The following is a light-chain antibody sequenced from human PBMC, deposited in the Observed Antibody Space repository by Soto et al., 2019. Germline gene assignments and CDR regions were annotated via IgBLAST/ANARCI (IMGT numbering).Light chain of an antibody. CDR1: SSDVGGYNY. V-gene: IGLV2-14*01. CDR2: EVS. Sequence: QSALTQPASVSGSPGQSITISCTGTSSDVGGYNYVSWYQQHPGKAPKLIMYEVSNRPSGVSNRFSGSKSVTTASLTISGLQAEDEADYYCSSYTSKATVVFGTGTKVTVL. CDR3: SSYTSKATVV. J-gene: IGLJ1*01.